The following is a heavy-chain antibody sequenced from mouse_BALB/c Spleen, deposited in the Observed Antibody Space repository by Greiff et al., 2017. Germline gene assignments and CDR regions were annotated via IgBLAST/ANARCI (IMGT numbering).Heavy chain of an antibody. CDR3: ARDDGYYNAMDY. J-gene: IGHJ4*01. CDR1: GYSFTGYF. CDR2: INPYNGDT. D-gene: IGHD2-3*01. Sequence: VQLKESGPELVKPGASVKISCKASGYSFTGYFMNWVMQSHGKSLEWIGRINPYNGDTFYNQKFKGKATLTVDKSSSTAHMELRSLASEDSAVYYCARDDGYYNAMDYWGQGTSVTVSS. V-gene: IGHV1-20*02.